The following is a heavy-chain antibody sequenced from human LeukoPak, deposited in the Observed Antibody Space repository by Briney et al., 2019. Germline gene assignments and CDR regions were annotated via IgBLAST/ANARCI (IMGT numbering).Heavy chain of an antibody. V-gene: IGHV3-66*01. CDR2: IYSGGST. Sequence: GGSLRLSGAASGFTVSSNYMSGVRQASGKGLEWVSVIYSGGSTYYADSVKGRFTISRDNSKNTLYLQMNILRAEDTAVYYCARTSAWILGYDYWGQGTLVTVSS. CDR3: ARTSAWILGYDY. CDR1: GFTVSSNY. J-gene: IGHJ4*02. D-gene: IGHD5-18*01.